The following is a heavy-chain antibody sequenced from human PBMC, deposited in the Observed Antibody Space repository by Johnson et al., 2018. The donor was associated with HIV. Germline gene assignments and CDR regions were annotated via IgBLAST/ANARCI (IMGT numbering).Heavy chain of an antibody. D-gene: IGHD1-26*01. J-gene: IGHJ3*02. CDR2: ISYDGSNK. CDR3: ARVRDGRENAFNI. CDR1: GIIFSHYG. V-gene: IGHV3-30*03. Sequence: QVQLVESGGGVVQPGRSLRLSCTVSGIIFSHYGMHWVRQAPGKGLEWVALISYDGSNKFYADSVKGRFTVSRDNSKNTVSLQMNSPRVEDTAVYYCARVRDGRENAFNIWGQGTMVTVA.